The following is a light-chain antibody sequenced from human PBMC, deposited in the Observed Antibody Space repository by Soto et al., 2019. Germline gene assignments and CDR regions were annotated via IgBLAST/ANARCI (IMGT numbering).Light chain of an antibody. V-gene: IGKV4-1*01. CDR2: WAS. Sequence: DIVMTQSPDSLAVSLGERTTINCKSSQSVLYSSNNKNYLAWYQQKPGQPPKLLIYWASTRESGVPDRFSGSGSGTDFTLTISSLQAEDVAVYYCQQYYSTLTFGGGTNVEIK. CDR3: QQYYSTLT. CDR1: QSVLYSSNNKNY. J-gene: IGKJ4*01.